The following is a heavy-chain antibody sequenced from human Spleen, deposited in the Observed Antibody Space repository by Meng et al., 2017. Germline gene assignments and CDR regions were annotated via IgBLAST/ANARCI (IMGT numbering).Heavy chain of an antibody. CDR3: ARDDYDSSGYYYSGVDY. J-gene: IGHJ4*02. D-gene: IGHD3-22*01. CDR2: INPNGGAT. V-gene: IGHV1-2*02. CDR1: GYSFSGYY. Sequence: QVQLVQSGADVKKPGASVKVSCNASGYSFSGYYIPWGRQAPGQGLEWMGWINPNGGATYSAQKFQGRVTMTRDTSISTAYMELSGLRSDDTAVYYCARDDYDSSGYYYSGVDYWGQGTLVTVSS.